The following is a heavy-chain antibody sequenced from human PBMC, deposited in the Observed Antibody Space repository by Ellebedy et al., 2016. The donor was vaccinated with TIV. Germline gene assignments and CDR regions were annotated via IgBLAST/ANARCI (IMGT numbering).Heavy chain of an antibody. V-gene: IGHV5-51*01. J-gene: IGHJ6*02. D-gene: IGHD3-10*01. CDR3: ARLGGSQGAYYYGYNKPYYYYGMDV. CDR2: IYPGDSDT. CDR1: GYSFTSYW. Sequence: GESLKISXKGSGYSFTSYWIGWVRQMPGKGLEWMGIIYPGDSDTRYSPSFQGQVTISADKSISTAYLQWSSLKASDTAMYYCARLGGSQGAYYYGYNKPYYYYGMDVWGQGTTVTVSS.